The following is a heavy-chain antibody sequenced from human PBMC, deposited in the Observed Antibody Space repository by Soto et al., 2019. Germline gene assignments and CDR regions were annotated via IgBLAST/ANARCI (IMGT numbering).Heavy chain of an antibody. V-gene: IGHV4-34*01. CDR1: GGSFSGYY. CDR3: ARAPTAYYYYYMDV. Sequence: PSETLSLTCAVYGGSFSGYYWSWIRQPPGKGLEWIGEINHSGSTNYNPSLKSRVTISVDTSKNQFSLKLSSVTAADTAVYYCARAPTAYYYYYMDVWGKGTTVTVSS. J-gene: IGHJ6*03. CDR2: INHSGST.